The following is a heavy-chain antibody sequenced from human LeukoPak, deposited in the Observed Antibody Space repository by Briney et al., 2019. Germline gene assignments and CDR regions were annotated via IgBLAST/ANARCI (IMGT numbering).Heavy chain of an antibody. D-gene: IGHD3-16*01. J-gene: IGHJ3*02. Sequence: SETLSLTCSVSGGSISSYYWSWIRQPPGKGLEWIGYIYYSGSTNYNPSLKSRVTISTDMSKNQFSPRLTSVTAADTAVYYCARVGGAPLGAFDIWGQGTMVTVSS. V-gene: IGHV4-59*01. CDR2: IYYSGST. CDR3: ARVGGAPLGAFDI. CDR1: GGSISSYY.